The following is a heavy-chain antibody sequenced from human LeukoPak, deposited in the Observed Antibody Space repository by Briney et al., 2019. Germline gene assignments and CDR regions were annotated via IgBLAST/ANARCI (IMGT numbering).Heavy chain of an antibody. CDR1: GFTFSTYW. CDR2: MRRDGSEI. J-gene: IGHJ4*02. CDR3: ARDQLAYSGYDTLFDY. Sequence: GGSLRLSCSASGFTFSTYWMSWVRQAPGKGLEWVANMRRDGSEIYYLDSVKGRFTISRDNSKNTLYLQLNSLRPEDTAVYYCARDQLAYSGYDTLFDYWGQGTLVTVSS. V-gene: IGHV3-7*01. D-gene: IGHD5-12*01.